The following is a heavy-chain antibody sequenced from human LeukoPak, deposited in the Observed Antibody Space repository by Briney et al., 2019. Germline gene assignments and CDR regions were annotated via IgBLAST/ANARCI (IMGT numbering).Heavy chain of an antibody. Sequence: GGSLRLSCAASGFSFSTYWMSWVRQAPGKGLEWVANIKQGGSEKYYVDSAKGRFTISRDNAKNSLYLQMNSLRAEDTAVYYCATDLGSSRPNFWGQGILVTVSS. CDR2: IKQGGSEK. J-gene: IGHJ4*02. V-gene: IGHV3-7*01. CDR3: ATDLGSSRPNF. D-gene: IGHD6-13*01. CDR1: GFSFSTYW.